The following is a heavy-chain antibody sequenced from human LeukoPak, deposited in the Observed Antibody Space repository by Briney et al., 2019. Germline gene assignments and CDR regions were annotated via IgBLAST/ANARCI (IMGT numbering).Heavy chain of an antibody. D-gene: IGHD3-3*01. CDR3: ARLDFWSGLYYFDY. CDR2: ISPGDSDT. V-gene: IGHV5-51*01. CDR1: GYSFTSYW. J-gene: IGHJ4*02. Sequence: GESLKISCKGSGYSFTSYWIGWVRQMPGKGLEWTGIISPGDSDTSYSPSLQGQVTISADKSISTAYLQWSRLKASDTAMYYCARLDFWSGLYYFDYWGQGTLVTVSS.